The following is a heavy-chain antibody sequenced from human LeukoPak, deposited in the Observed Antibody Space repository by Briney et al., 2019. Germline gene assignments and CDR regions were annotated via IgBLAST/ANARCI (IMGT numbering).Heavy chain of an antibody. CDR1: SGSISSGGYS. D-gene: IGHD5-18*01. V-gene: IGHV4-30-2*01. CDR2: IYHSGST. J-gene: IGHJ4*02. Sequence: SETLSLTCAVSSGSISSGGYSWSWIRQPPGKGLEWIGYIYHSGSTYYNPSLKSRVTISVDRSKNQFSLKLSSVTAADTAVYYCARDNYSYGLDYWGQGTLVTVSS. CDR3: ARDNYSYGLDY.